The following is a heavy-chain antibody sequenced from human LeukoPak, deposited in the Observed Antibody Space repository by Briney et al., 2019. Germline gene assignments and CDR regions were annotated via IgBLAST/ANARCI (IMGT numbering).Heavy chain of an antibody. V-gene: IGHV5-51*01. CDR3: ARPQDFGLTGMNAFDI. J-gene: IGHJ3*02. D-gene: IGHD7-27*01. CDR1: GYSFNTYW. CDR2: IYPGYSDT. Sequence: GESLKISCKGSGYSFNTYWIGWVRQTPRKGREGMGLIYPGYSDTKSSPPFQRQVTISADKSISPAYLQWSSLKDPDTAMYYCARPQDFGLTGMNAFDIWGQGTMVTVSS.